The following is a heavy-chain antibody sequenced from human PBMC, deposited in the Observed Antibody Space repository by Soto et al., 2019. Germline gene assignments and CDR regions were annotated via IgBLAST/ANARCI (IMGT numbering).Heavy chain of an antibody. Sequence: GGSLRLSCAASGFTFSRYAMTWVRQAPGKGLEWVSRISGSDGDTYYADSVKGRFTISRDNSKNTLYLQMNSLRAEDTAIYYCAQGDKFYSGTSGYYYWGQGTLVTVS. D-gene: IGHD3-22*01. CDR3: AQGDKFYSGTSGYYY. J-gene: IGHJ4*02. CDR2: ISGSDGDT. V-gene: IGHV3-23*01. CDR1: GFTFSRYA.